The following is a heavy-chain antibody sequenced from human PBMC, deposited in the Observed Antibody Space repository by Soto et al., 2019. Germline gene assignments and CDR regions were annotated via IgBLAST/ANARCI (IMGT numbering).Heavy chain of an antibody. CDR1: GGSISSGGYY. V-gene: IGHV4-31*03. Sequence: PSETLSLTCTVSGGSISSGGYYWSWIRQHPGKGLERIGYIYYSGSTYYNPSLKSRVTISVDTSKNQFSLKLSSVTAADTAVYYCARGKGCSGGSCARVYDAFDIWGQGTMVTVSS. CDR2: IYYSGST. CDR3: ARGKGCSGGSCARVYDAFDI. J-gene: IGHJ3*02. D-gene: IGHD2-15*01.